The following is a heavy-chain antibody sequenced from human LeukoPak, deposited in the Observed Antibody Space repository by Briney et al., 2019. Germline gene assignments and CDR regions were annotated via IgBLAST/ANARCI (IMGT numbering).Heavy chain of an antibody. V-gene: IGHV3-23*01. Sequence: PGESLRLSCAASGFNFGGFAMAWVSQTPAKGLEWVSGILAGGSSTYYAGSVKGRFTLSRDNSKNTLYLQMNSLGADDTAVYFCAKDLNYCDGRWEFDPWGQGTLVTV. CDR2: ILAGGSST. CDR3: AKDLNYCDGRWEFDP. J-gene: IGHJ5*02. D-gene: IGHD4-17*01. CDR1: GFNFGGFA.